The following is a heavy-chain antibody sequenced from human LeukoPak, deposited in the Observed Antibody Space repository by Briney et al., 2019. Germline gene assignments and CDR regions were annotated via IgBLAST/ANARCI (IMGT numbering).Heavy chain of an antibody. CDR3: ARGTNMMASLRFDP. J-gene: IGHJ5*02. CDR1: GGSISTYY. CDR2: IYYSGIT. Sequence: SETLSLTCAISGGSISTYYWSWIRQPPGKGLEWIGYIYYSGITKYNPSVKSRVTISVDTSKNQFSLKVSSVTAADTAVYYCARGTNMMASLRFDPWGQGTLVTVSS. V-gene: IGHV4-59*01. D-gene: IGHD2-8*01.